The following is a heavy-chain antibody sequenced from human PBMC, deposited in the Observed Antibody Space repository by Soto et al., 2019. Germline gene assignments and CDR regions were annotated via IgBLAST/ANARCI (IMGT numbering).Heavy chain of an antibody. Sequence: PSETLSLTCTVSGGSISSYYWSWIRQPPGKGLEWIGYIYYSGSTNYNPSLKSRVTISVDISKNEFSLKLTSVTAADTAVYFCARGETPFYYDTNGYYGRQLPYFDFWGQGTLVTAPQ. CDR2: IYYSGST. D-gene: IGHD3-22*01. CDR1: GGSISSYY. J-gene: IGHJ4*02. CDR3: ARGETPFYYDTNGYYGRQLPYFDF. V-gene: IGHV4-59*12.